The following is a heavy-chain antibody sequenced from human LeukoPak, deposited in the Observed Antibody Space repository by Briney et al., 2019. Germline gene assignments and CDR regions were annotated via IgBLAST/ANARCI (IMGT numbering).Heavy chain of an antibody. CDR3: TRVGYIDEGIDY. Sequence: GGSLRLSCVASGLTFSNYWMDWVRQAPGKGLEWVANIKQDGSKKSYVDSVKGRFTISRDNAKNSLYLQMNSLRAEDTAIYYCTRVGYIDEGIDYWGQGTLSPSPQ. CDR1: GLTFSNYW. V-gene: IGHV3-7*04. J-gene: IGHJ4*02. CDR2: IKQDGSKK. D-gene: IGHD5-24*01.